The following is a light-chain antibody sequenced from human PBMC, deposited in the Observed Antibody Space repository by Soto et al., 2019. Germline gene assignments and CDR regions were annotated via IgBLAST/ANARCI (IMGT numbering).Light chain of an antibody. V-gene: IGKV3-20*01. Sequence: EIVLTQSPGTLSLSPGERATLSCRASQSVSSNYLAWYQQKPGQAPRLLIYGASSRATGIPDRFSGSGSGTDFTLTISRLEPEDFAVYHRQQYASSPWTFGQGTKVDIK. CDR3: QQYASSPWT. CDR1: QSVSSNY. CDR2: GAS. J-gene: IGKJ1*01.